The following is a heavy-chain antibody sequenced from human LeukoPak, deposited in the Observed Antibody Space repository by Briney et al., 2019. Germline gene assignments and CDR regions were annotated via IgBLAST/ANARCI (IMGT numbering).Heavy chain of an antibody. V-gene: IGHV4-34*01. CDR2: INHSGST. CDR1: GGSFSGYY. Sequence: MPSETLSLTCAVYGGSFSGYYWSWIRQPPGKGLEWIGEINHSGSTNYNPSLKSRVTISVDTSKNQFSLKLSSVTAADTAVYYCARQLRYGPGLDYWGQGTLVTVSS. CDR3: ARQLRYGPGLDY. J-gene: IGHJ4*02. D-gene: IGHD3-9*01.